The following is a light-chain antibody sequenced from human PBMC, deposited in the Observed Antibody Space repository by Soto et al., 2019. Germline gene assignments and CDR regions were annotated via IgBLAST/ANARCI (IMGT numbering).Light chain of an antibody. CDR1: SSDVGGYNY. Sequence: QSVLTQPASVSGSPGQSITISCTGTSSDVGGYNYVSWYQQHPGKAPKLMIYDVSNRPSGVSNRFSGSKSGNTASLTISGLQAEDEADHDCGADTSSSLYVFGQGTKVTVL. CDR2: DVS. V-gene: IGLV2-14*01. J-gene: IGLJ1*01. CDR3: GADTSSSLYV.